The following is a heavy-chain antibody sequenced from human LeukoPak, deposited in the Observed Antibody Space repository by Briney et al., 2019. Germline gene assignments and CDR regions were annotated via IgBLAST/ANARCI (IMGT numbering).Heavy chain of an antibody. J-gene: IGHJ4*02. V-gene: IGHV1-46*01. CDR1: GYTFTSYY. CDR3: ARASFGYCSSTSCYVGPLDY. CDR2: INPGGGST. Sequence: ASVKVSCKASGYTFTSYYMHWVRQAPGQGLEWMGIINPGGGSTSYAQKFQGRVTMTRDMSTSTVYMELSSLRSEDTAVYYCARASFGYCSSTSCYVGPLDYWGQGTLVTVSS. D-gene: IGHD2-2*03.